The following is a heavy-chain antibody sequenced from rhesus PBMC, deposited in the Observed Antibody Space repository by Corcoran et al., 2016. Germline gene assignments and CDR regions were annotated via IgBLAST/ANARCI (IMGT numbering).Heavy chain of an antibody. CDR3: ARERRGVTGIFDY. CDR1: VGSISSTY. J-gene: IGHJ4*01. V-gene: IGHV4-173*01. Sequence: QLQLQESGPGLVKPSVTLSLTCAVSVGSISSTYWSWIRQPPGKGLEWIGRISGSGGSTDYNPSLKSRVTISTDTSKNQFSLKLSSVTAADTAVYYCARERRGVTGIFDYWGQGVLVTVSS. D-gene: IGHD1-32*01. CDR2: ISGSGGST.